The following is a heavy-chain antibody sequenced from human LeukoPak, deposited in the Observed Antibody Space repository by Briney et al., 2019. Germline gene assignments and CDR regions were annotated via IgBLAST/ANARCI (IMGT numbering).Heavy chain of an antibody. J-gene: IGHJ4*02. V-gene: IGHV1-18*01. CDR1: GYTFTSYD. CDR2: ISTYNGNT. Sequence: ASVKVSCKASGYTFTSYDISCVRQPPGQGLEWMGWISTYNGNTNYAQKLQGRVTMTADTSTSTGYMELRSLTADDTAVYYCARKVAAFYYYDYWGQGTLVTVSS. CDR3: ARKVAAFYYYDY.